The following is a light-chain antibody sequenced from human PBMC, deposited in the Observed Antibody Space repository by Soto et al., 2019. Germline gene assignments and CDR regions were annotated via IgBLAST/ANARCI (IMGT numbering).Light chain of an antibody. CDR2: CAS. CDR3: QQYNNWPWT. Sequence: EIVMTQSPATLSVSPGERSTLFCMAIQSVSSDLAWFQQKAGQAPRLLIYCASIRATGVPARFSGSGSGTEFTLTISGLQSADFEVYYCQQYNNWPWTFGQGTKVDIK. J-gene: IGKJ1*01. CDR1: QSVSSD. V-gene: IGKV3-15*01.